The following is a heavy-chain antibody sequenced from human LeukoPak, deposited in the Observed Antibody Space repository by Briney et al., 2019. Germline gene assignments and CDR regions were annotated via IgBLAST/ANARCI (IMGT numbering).Heavy chain of an antibody. CDR1: GGSISSYY. CDR3: ARDGDAFDI. V-gene: IGHV4-59*01. J-gene: IGHJ3*02. Sequence: SETLSLTCTVSGGSISSYYWSWIRQPPGKGLEWIGYIYYSGSTNYNPSLTSRVTISVDTSKNQFSLKLSSVTAADTAVYYCARDGDAFDIWGQGTMVTVSS. CDR2: IYYSGST.